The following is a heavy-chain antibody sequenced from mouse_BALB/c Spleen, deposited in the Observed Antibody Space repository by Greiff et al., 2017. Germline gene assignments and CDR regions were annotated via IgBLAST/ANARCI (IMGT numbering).Heavy chain of an antibody. Sequence: VMLVESGPGLVAPSQSLSITCTVSGFLLTGYGVHWVRPPPGTGLEWLGVLWAGGSTNYNSALMSRLSISKDNSKSQVFLKMNSLQTDDTAMYYCAMDVALGGRMGAAYWGQGTLVTVSA. CDR2: LWAGGST. D-gene: IGHD3-3*01. CDR3: AMDVALGGRMGAAY. CDR1: GFLLTGYG. J-gene: IGHJ3*01. V-gene: IGHV2-9*02.